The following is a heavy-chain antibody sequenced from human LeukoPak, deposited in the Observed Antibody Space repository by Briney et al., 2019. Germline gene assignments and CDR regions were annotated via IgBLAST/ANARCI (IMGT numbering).Heavy chain of an antibody. Sequence: GGSLRLSCAASGFTFSSYWMNWVRQAPGKGLEWVANIKQDGTEKFYVDSVKGRFTISRDNAKNSLYLQMNSLRAEDTSVYYCAKEGAYPIITYDSWGQGTLVAVSS. D-gene: IGHD3-10*01. CDR2: IKQDGTEK. V-gene: IGHV3-7*01. CDR1: GFTFSSYW. CDR3: AKEGAYPIITYDS. J-gene: IGHJ5*01.